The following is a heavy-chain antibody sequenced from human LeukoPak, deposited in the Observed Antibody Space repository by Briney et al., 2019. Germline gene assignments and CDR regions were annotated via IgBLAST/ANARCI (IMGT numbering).Heavy chain of an antibody. J-gene: IGHJ5*02. D-gene: IGHD6-19*01. V-gene: IGHV4-59*01. CDR2: IYYSGST. CDR1: GGSISSYY. CDR3: ARRPAVVWFDP. Sequence: PSETLSLTCTVSGGSISSYYWSWIRQPPGKGLEWIGYIYYSGSTNYNPSLKSRVTISVDTSKSQFSLRLSSLTPADTAFYYCARRPAVVWFDPWGQGTLVTVSS.